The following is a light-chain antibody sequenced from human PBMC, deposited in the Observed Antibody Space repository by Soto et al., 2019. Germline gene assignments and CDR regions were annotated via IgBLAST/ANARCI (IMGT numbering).Light chain of an antibody. V-gene: IGLV2-14*01. CDR2: EVT. Sequence: QSVLTQPASVSGSPGQSITISCTGTSSDVGDYNYVSWYQQHPGKAPKLMIYEVTNRPSGVSNRFSGSKSGNTASLIISGLQAEDESDYYCSSYASRSTPMVFGTGTKATVL. CDR3: SSYASRSTPMV. CDR1: SSDVGDYNY. J-gene: IGLJ1*01.